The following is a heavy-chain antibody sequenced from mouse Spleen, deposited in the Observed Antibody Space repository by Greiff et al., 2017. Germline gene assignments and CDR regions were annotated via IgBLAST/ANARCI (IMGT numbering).Heavy chain of an antibody. CDR3: ARGEDYYGSSSSYYFDY. CDR1: GYTFTSYW. Sequence: VQLQQPGAELVKPGASVKLSCKASGYTFTSYWMHWVKQRPGQGLEWIGMIHPNSGSTNYNEKFKSKATLTVDKSSSTAYMQLSSLTSEDSAVYYCARGEDYYGSSSSYYFDYWGQGTTLTVSS. J-gene: IGHJ2*01. CDR2: IHPNSGST. D-gene: IGHD1-1*01. V-gene: IGHV1-64*01.